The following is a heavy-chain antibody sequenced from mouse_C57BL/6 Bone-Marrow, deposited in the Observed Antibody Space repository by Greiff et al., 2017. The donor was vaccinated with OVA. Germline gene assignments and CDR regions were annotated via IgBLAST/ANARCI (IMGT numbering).Heavy chain of an antibody. V-gene: IGHV1-59*01. J-gene: IGHJ1*03. CDR2: IDPYDSYT. Sequence: QVQLQQPGAELVRPGTSVKLSCKASGYTFTSYWMHWVKQRPGQGLEWIGVIDPYDSYTNYNQKFKGKATLTVDKSSSTAYMQLSSLTSEDSAVYYCARFTYYYGSSYWYFDVWGTGTTVTVSS. CDR1: GYTFTSYW. D-gene: IGHD1-1*01. CDR3: ARFTYYYGSSYWYFDV.